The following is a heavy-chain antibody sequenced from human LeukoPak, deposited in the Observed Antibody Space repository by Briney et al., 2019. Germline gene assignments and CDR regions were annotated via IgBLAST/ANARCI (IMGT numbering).Heavy chain of an antibody. CDR2: ISGSGGST. D-gene: IGHD2-2*01. Sequence: GGSLRLSCAASGFTFSSYAMSWVRQAPGKGLEWVSAISGSGGSTYYADSVKGRFTISRDNSKNTLYLQMNSLRAEDTAVYYCAKGQSIVVVPAAISGPDYYYYGMDVWGQGTTVTVSS. V-gene: IGHV3-23*01. CDR3: AKGQSIVVVPAAISGPDYYYYGMDV. J-gene: IGHJ6*02. CDR1: GFTFSSYA.